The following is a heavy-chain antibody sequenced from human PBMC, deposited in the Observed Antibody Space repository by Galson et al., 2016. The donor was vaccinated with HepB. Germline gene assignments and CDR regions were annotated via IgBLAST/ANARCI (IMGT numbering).Heavy chain of an antibody. J-gene: IGHJ4*02. CDR2: VAYDGSNK. CDR1: GFSFDDYA. D-gene: IGHD7-27*01. Sequence: SLRLSCAASGFSFDDYAMHWVRQAPAKGLEWVAAVAYDGSNKYYTDSVRGRFAISRDNSENTLYLQMDRLRTEDTAVYYGAKSLGVRGDYFDYWGQGTLVTVSS. V-gene: IGHV3-30*18. CDR3: AKSLGVRGDYFDY.